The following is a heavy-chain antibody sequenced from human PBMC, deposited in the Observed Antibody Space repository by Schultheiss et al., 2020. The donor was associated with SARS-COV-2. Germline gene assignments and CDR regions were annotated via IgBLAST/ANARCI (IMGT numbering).Heavy chain of an antibody. Sequence: SETLSLTCAVSGGSLSGDYWSWIRQSPGKGLEWIGYIYYSGSTYYNPSLKSRVTISVDTSKNQFSLKLSSVTAADTAVYYCARGYCSSTSCRPRVYYYYGMDVWGQGTTVTVSS. D-gene: IGHD2-2*01. CDR2: IYYSGST. J-gene: IGHJ6*02. CDR1: GGSLSGDY. V-gene: IGHV4-31*11. CDR3: ARGYCSSTSCRPRVYYYYGMDV.